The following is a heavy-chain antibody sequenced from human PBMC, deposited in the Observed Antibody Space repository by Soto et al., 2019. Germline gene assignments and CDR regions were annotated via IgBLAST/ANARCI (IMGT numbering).Heavy chain of an antibody. CDR1: GDSITSSSFC. V-gene: IGHV4-39*01. D-gene: IGHD6-19*01. Sequence: QLQLQESGPGLVKPSETLSLTCTVSGDSITSSSFCWGWIRQPPGKVLEWIGTICYSGSTYYNPSRQSRVTMSVDTSKNQCSLKLSSVTAADQGVYYCARLDGNSADYYYGMDVWGRGTTVTVSS. J-gene: IGHJ6*02. CDR3: ARLDGNSADYYYGMDV. CDR2: ICYSGST.